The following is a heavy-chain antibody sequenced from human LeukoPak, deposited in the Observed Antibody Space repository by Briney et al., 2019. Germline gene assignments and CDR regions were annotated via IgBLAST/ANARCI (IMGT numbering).Heavy chain of an antibody. Sequence: GGSLRLSCAASGFTFSSYWMSWVRQAPGKGLEWVANIKQDGSEKYYVDSEKGRFTISRDNAKNSLSLQMNSLRAEDTAVYYCARDQVDRIWYFDYWGQGTLVTVSS. D-gene: IGHD1-14*01. CDR3: ARDQVDRIWYFDY. CDR2: IKQDGSEK. V-gene: IGHV3-7*01. CDR1: GFTFSSYW. J-gene: IGHJ4*02.